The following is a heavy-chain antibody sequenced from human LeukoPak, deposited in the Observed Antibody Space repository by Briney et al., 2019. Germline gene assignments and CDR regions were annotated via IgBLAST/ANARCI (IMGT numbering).Heavy chain of an antibody. V-gene: IGHV3-48*01. Sequence: GGSLRLSCAASGFTFSSNSMNWVRQAPGKGLEWVSYISSSSSTIYYADSVKGRFTISRDNAKNSLYLQMNSLRAEDTAVYYCARDLHYGDPRREHDYWGQGTLVTVSS. CDR2: ISSSSSTI. CDR3: ARDLHYGDPRREHDY. CDR1: GFTFSSNS. D-gene: IGHD4-17*01. J-gene: IGHJ4*02.